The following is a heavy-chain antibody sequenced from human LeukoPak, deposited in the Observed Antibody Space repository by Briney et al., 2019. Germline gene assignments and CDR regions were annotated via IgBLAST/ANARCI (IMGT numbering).Heavy chain of an antibody. J-gene: IGHJ4*02. CDR2: ISYDGSDK. V-gene: IGHV3-30*18. D-gene: IGHD1-26*01. CDR1: GFTFSTYG. Sequence: GGSLRLSCAASGFTFSTYGMHWVRQAPGKGLEWVAVISYDGSDKYYAGSVKGRFTISRDNSKNTLYLQMNSLRAEDTAVYYCAKDLLRRPQIDYWGQGTLVTVSS. CDR3: AKDLLRRPQIDY.